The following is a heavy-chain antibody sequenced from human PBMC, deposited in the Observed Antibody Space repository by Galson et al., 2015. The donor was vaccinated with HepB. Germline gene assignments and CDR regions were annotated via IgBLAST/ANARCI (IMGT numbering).Heavy chain of an antibody. CDR2: ISSSSSYI. V-gene: IGHV3-21*01. D-gene: IGHD3-9*01. CDR3: ARDGNDILTGYYDY. J-gene: IGHJ4*02. Sequence: SLRLSCAASGFTFSSYSMNWVRQAPGKGLEWVSSISSSSSYIYYADSVKGRFTISRDNAKNSLYLQMNSLRAEDTAVYYCARDGNDILTGYYDYWGQGTLVTVSS. CDR1: GFTFSSYS.